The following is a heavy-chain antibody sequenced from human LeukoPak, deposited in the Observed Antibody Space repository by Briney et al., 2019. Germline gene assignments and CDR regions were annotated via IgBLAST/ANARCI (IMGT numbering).Heavy chain of an antibody. D-gene: IGHD5-18*01. CDR1: GGSISSYH. V-gene: IGHV4-59*01. J-gene: IGHJ6*03. CDR3: ARVETAMVTRFYYYYMDV. Sequence: PSETLSLTCTVSGGSISSYHWSWIRQPPGKGLEWIGYIYYSGSTNYNPSLKSRVTISVDTSKNQFSLKLSSVTAADTAVYYCARVETAMVTRFYYYYMDVWGKGTTVTVSS. CDR2: IYYSGST.